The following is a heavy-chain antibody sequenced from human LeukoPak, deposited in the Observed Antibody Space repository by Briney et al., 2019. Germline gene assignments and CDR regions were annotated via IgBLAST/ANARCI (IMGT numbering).Heavy chain of an antibody. V-gene: IGHV4-30-2*01. Sequence: SQTLSLTCAVSGGSISSGGYSWSWIRQPPGKGLEWIGYIYHSGSTYYNPSLKSRVTISVNRPKNQLSLKLSSVTAADTAVYYCASSPTYYDILTGYYLDAFDIWGQGTMVTVSS. CDR2: IYHSGST. D-gene: IGHD3-9*01. CDR3: ASSPTYYDILTGYYLDAFDI. J-gene: IGHJ3*02. CDR1: GGSISSGGYS.